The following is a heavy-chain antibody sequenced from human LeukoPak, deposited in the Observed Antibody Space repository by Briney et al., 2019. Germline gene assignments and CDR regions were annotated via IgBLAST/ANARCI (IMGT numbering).Heavy chain of an antibody. D-gene: IGHD3-10*01. V-gene: IGHV3-7*03. CDR3: ARITMVRGVIMDY. Sequence: GGSLRLSCAASGFTFSSYWMSWVRQAPGKGLEWVANIKQDGSEKYYVDSVKGRFTISRDNAKNSLYLQMNGLRAEDTAVYYCARITMVRGVIMDYWGQGTLVTVSS. J-gene: IGHJ4*02. CDR1: GFTFSSYW. CDR2: IKQDGSEK.